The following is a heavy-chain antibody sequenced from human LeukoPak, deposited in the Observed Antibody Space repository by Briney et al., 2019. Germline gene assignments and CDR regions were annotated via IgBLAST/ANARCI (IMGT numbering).Heavy chain of an antibody. CDR1: GGTFSSYA. V-gene: IGHV1-69*06. CDR3: AXMPXRXYYYMDV. D-gene: IGHD2-2*01. J-gene: IGHJ6*03. CDR2: IIPIFGTA. Sequence: KXSGGTFSSYAISWVRQAPGQGLEWMGGIIPIFGTANYAQKFQGRVTITADKSTSTAYMELSRLRYEDTAGYYCAXMPXRXYYYMDVWGKGTTVTVSS.